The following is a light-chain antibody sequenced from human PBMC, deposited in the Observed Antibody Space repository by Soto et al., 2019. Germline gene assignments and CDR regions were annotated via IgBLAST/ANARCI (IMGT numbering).Light chain of an antibody. Sequence: EIVMTQSPATLSVSPGERATLSCRASQSTNNYLAWYQQKPGQPPRLLIDGASTRATGIPARFSGSGSGTEFTLTISILQSEDFAVYYCQKYNNWPLTFGGGTKVDIK. J-gene: IGKJ4*01. CDR1: QSTNNY. CDR2: GAS. CDR3: QKYNNWPLT. V-gene: IGKV3-15*01.